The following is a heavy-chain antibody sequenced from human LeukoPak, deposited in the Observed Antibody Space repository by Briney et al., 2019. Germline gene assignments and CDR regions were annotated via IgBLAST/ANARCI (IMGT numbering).Heavy chain of an antibody. Sequence: SETLSLTCTVSGGSISSYYWSWIRQPAGKGLEWIGRIYTSGSTNYNPSLKSRVTMSVDTSKNQFSLKLSSVTAAHTAVYYCARGQVVGATTFYYYYMDVWGKGTTVTVSS. V-gene: IGHV4-4*07. CDR1: GGSISSYY. D-gene: IGHD1-26*01. J-gene: IGHJ6*03. CDR3: ARGQVVGATTFYYYYMDV. CDR2: IYTSGST.